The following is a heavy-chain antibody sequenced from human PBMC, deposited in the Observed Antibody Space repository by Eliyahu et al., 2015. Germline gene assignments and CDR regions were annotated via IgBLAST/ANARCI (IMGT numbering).Heavy chain of an antibody. CDR2: ISGSGGST. D-gene: IGHD3-22*01. CDR1: GFTFSSYA. V-gene: IGHV3-23*01. CDR3: AKDLYYYDSSGYYDSPLFDY. Sequence: EVQLLESGGGLVQPGGSLRLSCAASGFTFSSYAMSWVRQAPGKGLEWVSAISGSGGSTYYADSVKGRFTISRDNSKNTLYLQMNSLRAEDTAVYYCAKDLYYYDSSGYYDSPLFDYWGQGTLVTVSS. J-gene: IGHJ4*02.